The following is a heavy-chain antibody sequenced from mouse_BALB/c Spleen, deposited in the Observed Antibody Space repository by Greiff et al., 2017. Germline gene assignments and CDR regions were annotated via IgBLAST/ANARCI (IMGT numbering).Heavy chain of an antibody. V-gene: IGHV1S137*01. J-gene: IGHJ3*01. Sequence: QVHVKQSGAELVRPGVSVKISCKGSGYTFTDYAMHWVKQSHAKSLEWIGVISTYYGDASYNQKFKGKATMTVDKSSSTAYMELARLTSEDSAIYCCARFYYEAGFAYWGQGTLVTVSA. CDR1: GYTFTDYA. D-gene: IGHD1-1*01. CDR3: ARFYYEAGFAY. CDR2: ISTYYGDA.